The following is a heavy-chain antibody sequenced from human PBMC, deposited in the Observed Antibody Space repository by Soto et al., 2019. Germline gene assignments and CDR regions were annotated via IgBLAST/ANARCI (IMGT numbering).Heavy chain of an antibody. J-gene: IGHJ4*02. CDR1: GYTFTSYG. D-gene: IGHD3-22*01. CDR3: ARVRTYYYDSSGYYSGSYFDY. CDR2: ISAYNGNT. Sequence: ASVKVSCKASGYTFTSYGISWVRQAPGQGLEWMGWISAYNGNTNYAQKLQGRVTMTADKSTTTAYMELSSLRSDDTAVYYCARVRTYYYDSSGYYSGSYFDYWGQGNLVTVSS. V-gene: IGHV1-18*01.